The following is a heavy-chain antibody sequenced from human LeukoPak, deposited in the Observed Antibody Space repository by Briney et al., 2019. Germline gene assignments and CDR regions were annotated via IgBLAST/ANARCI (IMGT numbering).Heavy chain of an antibody. D-gene: IGHD6-19*01. Sequence: PSETLPLTCTVFGGSVSSYYCSWIWQPPGKGLEWIGYIYYSGRVNYNPSLKSRVTISVDTSKNQFSLKLSSVTAADTAVYYCARDSAVSGYYYYGMDVWGHRTTVIVSS. CDR1: GGSVSSYY. J-gene: IGHJ6*02. CDR3: ARDSAVSGYYYYGMDV. V-gene: IGHV4-59*02. CDR2: IYYSGRV.